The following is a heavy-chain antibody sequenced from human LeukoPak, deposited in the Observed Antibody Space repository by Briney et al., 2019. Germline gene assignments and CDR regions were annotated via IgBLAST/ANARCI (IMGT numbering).Heavy chain of an antibody. CDR2: ISSSSNYI. D-gene: IGHD4-11*01. J-gene: IGHJ4*02. CDR3: ARGRDYSNPDY. V-gene: IGHV3-21*01. Sequence: PGGSLRLSCAASGFTFSSYSMNWVRQAPGKGLEWVSSISSSSNYIHYADSVKGRFTISRDNSKNTLYLQMNSLRAEDTAVYYCARGRDYSNPDYWGQGTLSPSPQ. CDR1: GFTFSSYS.